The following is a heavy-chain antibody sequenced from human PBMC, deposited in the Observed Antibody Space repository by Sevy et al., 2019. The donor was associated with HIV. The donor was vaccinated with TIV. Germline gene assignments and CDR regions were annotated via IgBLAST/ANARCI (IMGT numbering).Heavy chain of an antibody. CDR2: IKSKTDGGTT. V-gene: IGHV3-15*01. Sequence: GGSLRLSCAAFGFTFTNAWMSWVRQAPGKGLEWVGRIKSKTDGGTTDYAAPVKGRFTISRDDSKNTLYLHMNSLKTEDTAVYSCTLGGLYCSGGSCYSEGFDSWGQGTLVTVSS. CDR3: TLGGLYCSGGSCYSEGFDS. J-gene: IGHJ4*02. D-gene: IGHD2-15*01. CDR1: GFTFTNAW.